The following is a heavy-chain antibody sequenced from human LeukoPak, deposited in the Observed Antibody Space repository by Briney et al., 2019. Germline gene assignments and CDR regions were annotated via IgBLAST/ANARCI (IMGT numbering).Heavy chain of an antibody. CDR3: ARDASNWSAFDS. CDR1: GYTFTSYD. CDR2: INPNSGVT. Sequence: GASVKVSCKASGYTFTSYDINWVRQATGQGLEWMGRINPNSGVTYYAQKYQGRVTMTSDTSITTAYMELSSLTSDDTATYYCARDASNWSAFDSWGQGTLVIVSS. D-gene: IGHD1-20*01. J-gene: IGHJ5*01. V-gene: IGHV1-2*06.